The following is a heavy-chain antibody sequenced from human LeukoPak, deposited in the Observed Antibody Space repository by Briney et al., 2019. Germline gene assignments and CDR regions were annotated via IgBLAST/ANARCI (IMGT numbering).Heavy chain of an antibody. CDR1: GFTVSSNY. Sequence: GGSLRLSCAASGFTVSSNYMSWVRQAPGKGLEWVSVIYSGGSTYYADSVKGRFTISRDNSKNTLYLQMNSLRAEDTAVYYCARSRLGGVYFDYWGQGTLVTVSS. CDR3: ARSRLGGVYFDY. D-gene: IGHD1-26*01. V-gene: IGHV3-53*05. CDR2: IYSGGST. J-gene: IGHJ4*02.